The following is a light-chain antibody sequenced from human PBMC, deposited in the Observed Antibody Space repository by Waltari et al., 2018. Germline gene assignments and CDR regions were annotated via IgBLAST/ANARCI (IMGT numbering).Light chain of an antibody. J-gene: IGKJ2*01. CDR2: KAS. Sequence: DIQMTQSPSTLSASVGDRVTITCRASQSINSWLAWYQQKPGKAPKLLIYKASSLEIGVPSRFSGSGSGTEFTLTISSLQPDDFATYYCQQYNSYPYTFGQGTKLEIK. V-gene: IGKV1-5*03. CDR1: QSINSW. CDR3: QQYNSYPYT.